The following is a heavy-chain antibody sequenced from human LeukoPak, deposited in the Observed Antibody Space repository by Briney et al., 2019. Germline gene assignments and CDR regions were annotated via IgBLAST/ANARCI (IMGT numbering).Heavy chain of an antibody. V-gene: IGHV3-20*04. CDR3: ARSGPYDYVWGSYRSMIDY. CDR2: IHWKGAST. Sequence: GGSLRLSCAVSGFTFGDYGMNWVRQAPGKGLEWVAGIHWKGASTGYADSVKGRFTISRDNAKNSLYLQTTSLRAEDTALYYCARSGPYDYVWGSYRSMIDYWGQGTLVTVSS. J-gene: IGHJ4*02. CDR1: GFTFGDYG. D-gene: IGHD3-16*02.